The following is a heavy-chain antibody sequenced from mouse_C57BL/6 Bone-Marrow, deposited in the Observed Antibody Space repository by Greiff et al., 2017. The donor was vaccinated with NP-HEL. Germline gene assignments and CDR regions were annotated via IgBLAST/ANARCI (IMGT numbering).Heavy chain of an antibody. V-gene: IGHV1-7*01. D-gene: IGHD2-1*01. CDR1: GYTFTSYW. J-gene: IGHJ4*01. CDR2: INPSSGYT. Sequence: QVQLKESGAELAKPGASVKLSCKASGYTFTSYWMHWVKQRPGQGLEWIGYINPSSGYTKYNQKFKDKATLTADKSSSTAYMQLSSLTYEDSAVYYCARLYYGKSEPQWGAMDYWGQGTSVTVSS. CDR3: ARLYYGKSEPQWGAMDY.